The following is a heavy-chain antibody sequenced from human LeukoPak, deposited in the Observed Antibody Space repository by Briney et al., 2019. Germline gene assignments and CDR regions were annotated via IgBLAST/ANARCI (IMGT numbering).Heavy chain of an antibody. CDR2: IYYSGST. V-gene: IGHV4-30-4*07. D-gene: IGHD1-26*01. CDR1: GGSISSGGYS. Sequence: SETLSLTCAVSGGSISSGGYSWSWIRQPPGKGLEWIGYIYYSGSTYYNPSLKSRVTISVDTSKNQFSLKLSSVTAADTAVYYCAKVGYSGSYPPLDWGQGTLVTVSS. CDR3: AKVGYSGSYPPLD. J-gene: IGHJ4*02.